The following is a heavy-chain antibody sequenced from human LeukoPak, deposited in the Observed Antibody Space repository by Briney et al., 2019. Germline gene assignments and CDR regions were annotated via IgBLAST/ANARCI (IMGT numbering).Heavy chain of an antibody. D-gene: IGHD7-27*01. CDR2: IYYSGDT. V-gene: IGHV4-39*01. J-gene: IGHJ3*02. CDR1: GGSISSRSNY. Sequence: PSETLSLTCSVSGGSISSRSNYWGWIRQPPGKGLEWIGSIYYSGDTYYNPSLRRRVIISVDTSKNQFSLRLTSVTAADTAVYYCASGSVTGDGAFDIWGQGTMVTVSS. CDR3: ASGSVTGDGAFDI.